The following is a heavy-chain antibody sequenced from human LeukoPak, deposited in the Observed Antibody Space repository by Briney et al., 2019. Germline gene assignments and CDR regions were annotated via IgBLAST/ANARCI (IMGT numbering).Heavy chain of an antibody. J-gene: IGHJ4*02. CDR2: ISNDGGNK. Sequence: GGSLRLSCAASGFSFSSDIMSWVRQAPGKGLEWVAIISNDGGNKYYADSVKGRFTLSRDNSRNTLYLQMNSLRAEDTAVYYCAKDSLGGVVPAAISAYWGQGTLVTVSS. CDR3: AKDSLGGVVPAAISAY. V-gene: IGHV3-30*18. CDR1: GFSFSSDI. D-gene: IGHD2-2*02.